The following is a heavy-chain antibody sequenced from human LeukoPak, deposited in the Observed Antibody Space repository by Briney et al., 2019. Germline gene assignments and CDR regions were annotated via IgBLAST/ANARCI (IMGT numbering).Heavy chain of an antibody. CDR3: ARTWEPLDY. D-gene: IGHD1-26*01. CDR1: GYTFTRYG. Sequence: ASVKVSCKASGYTFTRYGFRWARQAPGRGLEWMGWISAYNGNTNYAQKLQGRVTMTTDTSTSTAYMELRSLRSDDTAVYYCARTWEPLDYWGQGTLVTVSS. CDR2: ISAYNGNT. V-gene: IGHV1-18*01. J-gene: IGHJ4*02.